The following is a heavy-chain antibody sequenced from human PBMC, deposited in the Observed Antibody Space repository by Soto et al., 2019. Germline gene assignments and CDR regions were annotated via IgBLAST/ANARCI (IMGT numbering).Heavy chain of an antibody. D-gene: IGHD1-1*01. CDR2: IYYSGST. V-gene: IGHV4-61*01. CDR1: GGSVISGSYY. Sequence: SETLSLTCTVSGGSVISGSYYWSLIRQPPGKGLEWIGYIYYSGSTNYNPSLKSRVTISVDTSKNQFSLKLSSVAAADTAVYYCARGAQLYFREPYFDYWGQGILVTVSS. CDR3: ARGAQLYFREPYFDY. J-gene: IGHJ4*02.